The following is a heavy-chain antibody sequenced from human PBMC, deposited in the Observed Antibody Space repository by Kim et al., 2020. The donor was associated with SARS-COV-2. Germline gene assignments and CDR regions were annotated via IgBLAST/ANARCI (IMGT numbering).Heavy chain of an antibody. J-gene: IGHJ5*02. CDR1: GGSFSGYY. Sequence: SETLSLTCAVYGGSFSGYYWSWIRQPPGKGLEWIGEINHSGSTNYNPSLKSRVTISVDTSKNQFSLKLSSVTAADTAVYYCARLRFARWSWFDPWGQGTLVTVSS. CDR2: INHSGST. D-gene: IGHD3-3*01. V-gene: IGHV4-34*01. CDR3: ARLRFARWSWFDP.